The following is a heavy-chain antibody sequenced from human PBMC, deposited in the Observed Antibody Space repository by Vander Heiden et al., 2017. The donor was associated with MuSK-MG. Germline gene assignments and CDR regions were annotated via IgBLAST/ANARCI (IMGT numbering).Heavy chain of an antibody. V-gene: IGHV2-70*15. CDR3: ARMGIAAAGTRPLYGMDV. D-gene: IGHD6-13*01. Sequence: QVTLRESGPALVKPTQTLTLTCTFSGFSLSTSGMCVSWIRQPPGKALEWLARIDWDDDKYYSTSLKTRLTISKDTSKNQVVLTMTNMDPVDTATYYCARMGIAAAGTRPLYGMDVWGQGTTVTVSS. J-gene: IGHJ6*02. CDR1: GFSLSTSGMC. CDR2: IDWDDDK.